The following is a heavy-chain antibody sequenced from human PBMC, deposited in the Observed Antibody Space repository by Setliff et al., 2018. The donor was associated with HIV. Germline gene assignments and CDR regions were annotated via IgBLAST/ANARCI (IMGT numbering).Heavy chain of an antibody. CDR3: ARASEGYTYGYGFDI. Sequence: SETLSLTCTVSGGSISSGSYYWGWIRQPPGKGLEWIGEIYHSGSTNYNPSLKSRVTISIDKSKNQFSLKVNSVTAADTAVYYCARASEGYTYGYGFDIWGQGTMVTVSS. D-gene: IGHD5-18*01. V-gene: IGHV4-61*05. J-gene: IGHJ3*02. CDR1: GGSISSGSYY. CDR2: IYHSGST.